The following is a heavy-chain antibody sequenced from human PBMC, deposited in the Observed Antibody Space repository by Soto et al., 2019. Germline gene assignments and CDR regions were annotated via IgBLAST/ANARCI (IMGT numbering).Heavy chain of an antibody. V-gene: IGHV3-21*01. CDR2: INGRGNYI. Sequence: GSLRLSGASAGLTLSTYTMNWVRQAPGKGLEWVSSINGRGNYIYYAESVKGRFTISRDNAKNSLYLQMDRLRAEDTALYYCASEDGKVGTNSAFDYWGLGALVTVSS. D-gene: IGHD1-26*01. CDR1: GLTLSTYT. CDR3: ASEDGKVGTNSAFDY. J-gene: IGHJ4*02.